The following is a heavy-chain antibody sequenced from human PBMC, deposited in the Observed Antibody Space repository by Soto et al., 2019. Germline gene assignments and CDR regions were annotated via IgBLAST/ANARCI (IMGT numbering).Heavy chain of an antibody. CDR1: GYTFTNYA. CDR2: INAGNGNT. J-gene: IGHJ2*01. Sequence: GASVKVSCKASGYTFTNYAMHWARQAPRQRLEWMGWINAGNGNTKYSQKFQGRVTITRDTSASTAYMELSSLRSEDTAVYYCARGGSLYWYFDLWGRGTLVTVSS. CDR3: ARGGSLYWYFDL. V-gene: IGHV1-3*01. D-gene: IGHD1-26*01.